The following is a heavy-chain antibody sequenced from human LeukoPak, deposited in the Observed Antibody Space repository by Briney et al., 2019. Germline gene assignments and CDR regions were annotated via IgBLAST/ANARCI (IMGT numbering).Heavy chain of an antibody. CDR1: GYTFASYT. Sequence: ASVTVSCKTSGYTFASYTMHWLRQAPGQSLEWMGWINGDNGKTKYSENFQGRVTITRDTSASSAYMELSSLRSEDAAVYYCARSSSGTYHYWGQGTLVTVSS. V-gene: IGHV1-3*01. J-gene: IGHJ4*02. CDR3: ARSSSGTYHY. CDR2: INGDNGKT. D-gene: IGHD3-10*01.